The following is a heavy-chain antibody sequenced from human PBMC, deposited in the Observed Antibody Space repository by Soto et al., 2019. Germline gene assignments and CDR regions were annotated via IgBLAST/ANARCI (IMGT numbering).Heavy chain of an antibody. Sequence: FTSYYMHWVRQAPGQGLEWMGIINHSGSTNYNPSLKSRVTISVDTSKNQFSLKLSSVTAADTAVYYCARRKQQLVVPWGQGTLVTVS. J-gene: IGHJ5*02. D-gene: IGHD6-13*01. CDR2: INHSGST. CDR3: ARRKQQLVVP. V-gene: IGHV4-34*01. CDR1: FTSYY.